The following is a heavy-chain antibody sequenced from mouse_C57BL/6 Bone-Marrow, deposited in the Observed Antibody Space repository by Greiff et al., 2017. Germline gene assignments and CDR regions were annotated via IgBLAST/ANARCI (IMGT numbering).Heavy chain of an antibody. V-gene: IGHV1-69*01. J-gene: IGHJ1*03. CDR1: GYTFTSYW. CDR3: ATLITTVVANWYVDV. D-gene: IGHD1-1*01. CDR2: IDPSDSYT. Sequence: VQLQQSGAELVMPGASVKLSCKASGYTFTSYWMHWVKQRPGQGLEWIGEIDPSDSYTTYNQKFKGKSTLTVDKSSSTAYMQLRCLTSADSAVYYCATLITTVVANWYVDVWVTGTTVTVSS.